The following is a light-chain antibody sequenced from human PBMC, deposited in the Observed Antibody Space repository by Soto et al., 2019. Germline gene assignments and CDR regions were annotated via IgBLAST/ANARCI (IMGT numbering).Light chain of an antibody. CDR3: QLYGSSPTWA. V-gene: IGKV3-20*01. J-gene: IGKJ1*01. Sequence: EIVLTQSPGTLSLSPGERATLSCRASQSVNSAYVAWYQQNPGQAPRVLIYDASTRATGIPHRFSGSGSGTDFSLTISRLEPEDSAMYYCQLYGSSPTWAFGQGTKVEIK. CDR1: QSVNSAY. CDR2: DAS.